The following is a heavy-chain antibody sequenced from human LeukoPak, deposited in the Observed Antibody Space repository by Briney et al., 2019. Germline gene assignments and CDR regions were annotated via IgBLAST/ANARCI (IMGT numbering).Heavy chain of an antibody. D-gene: IGHD5-18*01. CDR1: GGSINNYY. CDR3: ARIVPYNYGYVDY. Sequence: SETLSLTCTVSGGSINNYYWGWIRQPPGKGLEWIGYIYYSGSTNYNPSLKSRVSISVDTSKNQFSLKLSSVTAADTAVYYCARIVPYNYGYVDYWGQGTLVTVSS. CDR2: IYYSGST. V-gene: IGHV4-59*01. J-gene: IGHJ4*02.